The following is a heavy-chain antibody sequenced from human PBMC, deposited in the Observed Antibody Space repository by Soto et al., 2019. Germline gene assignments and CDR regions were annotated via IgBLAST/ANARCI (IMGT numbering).Heavy chain of an antibody. CDR1: GFTFSSYA. CDR3: AKVPAGSKDWPNHFDY. D-gene: IGHD3-9*01. CDR2: ISGSGGST. J-gene: IGHJ4*02. Sequence: GGSLRLSCAASGFTFSSYAMSWVRQAPGKGLEWVSAISGSGGSTYYADSVKGRFTISRDNSKNTLYLQMNSLRAEDTAVYYCAKVPAGSKDWPNHFDYWGQGTLVTVSS. V-gene: IGHV3-23*01.